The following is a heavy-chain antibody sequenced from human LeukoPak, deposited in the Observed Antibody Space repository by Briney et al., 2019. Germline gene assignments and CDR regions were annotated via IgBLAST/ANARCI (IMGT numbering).Heavy chain of an antibody. CDR2: INPNSGGT. Sequence: ASVKVSCKASGYTFTGYYMHWVRQAPGQGLEWMGRINPNSGGTNYAQKFQGRVTMTRDTSISTAYMELSRLRSDDTAVYYCAHCSSTSCYYSGMDVWGQGTTVTVSS. CDR1: GYTFTGYY. J-gene: IGHJ6*02. D-gene: IGHD2-2*01. V-gene: IGHV1-2*06. CDR3: AHCSSTSCYYSGMDV.